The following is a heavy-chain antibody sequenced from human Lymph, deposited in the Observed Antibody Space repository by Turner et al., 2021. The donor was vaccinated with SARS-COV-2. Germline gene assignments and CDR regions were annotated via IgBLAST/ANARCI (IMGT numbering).Heavy chain of an antibody. V-gene: IGHV1-69*10. CDR3: ARIASPGMGGGVHYYYYAMDV. J-gene: IGHJ6*02. Sequence: QVQLVQSGAEVKKPGSSVKVSCKASGGTFSSSAISWVRQAPGQGLEWMGGIIPLRAIATSAQKFQGRVTITADKSTSTAYMELSSLRSEDTAVYFCARIASPGMGGGVHYYYYAMDVWGQGTTVTVSS. CDR1: GGTFSSSA. CDR2: IIPLRAIA. D-gene: IGHD6-13*01.